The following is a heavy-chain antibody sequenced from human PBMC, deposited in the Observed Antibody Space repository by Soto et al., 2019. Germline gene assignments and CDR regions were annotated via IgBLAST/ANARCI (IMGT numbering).Heavy chain of an antibody. V-gene: IGHV4-59*01. D-gene: IGHD5-18*01. J-gene: IGHJ4*02. CDR3: ARGSGDSYGPYYFDD. CDR1: GGSISSYY. CDR2: IYYSGST. Sequence: TLSITCTVSGGSISSYYWSWIRQPPGKGLEWIGYIYYSGSTNYNPSLKSRVTISVDTSKNQFSLKLSSVTAADTAVYYCARGSGDSYGPYYFDDWGQGSLVTVCS.